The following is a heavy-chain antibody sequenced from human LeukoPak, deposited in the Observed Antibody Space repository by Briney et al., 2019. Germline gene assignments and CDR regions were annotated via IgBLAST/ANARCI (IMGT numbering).Heavy chain of an antibody. D-gene: IGHD4-23*01. V-gene: IGHV4-34*01. Sequence: PSETLSLTCAVYGGSFSGHHWNWIRQTAGKGLGWIGEVNHRGSTNYNPSLKSRVTISVDTSKNQFFLKLSSVTAADTGVYYCARDPTTVVTLPYYFDFWGHGTLVTVSS. CDR1: GGSFSGHH. CDR3: ARDPTTVVTLPYYFDF. J-gene: IGHJ4*01. CDR2: VNHRGST.